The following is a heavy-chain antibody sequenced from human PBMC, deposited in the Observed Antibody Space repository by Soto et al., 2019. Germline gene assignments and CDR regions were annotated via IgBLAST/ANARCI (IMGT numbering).Heavy chain of an antibody. CDR3: ARTWIRVGPTEY. J-gene: IGHJ4*02. CDR2: FSGSSGHI. CDR1: GGTCGSYG. V-gene: IGHV3-21*01. Sequence: PVVLLRVSGGAAGGTCGSYGVSCVLQGPGKGLEWVSFFSGSSGHIYYGASVRGRFTISRDNAKKSVCLQMNSLRVEDTTIYYCARTWIRVGPTEYWGQGAPVTVSS. D-gene: IGHD2-2*03.